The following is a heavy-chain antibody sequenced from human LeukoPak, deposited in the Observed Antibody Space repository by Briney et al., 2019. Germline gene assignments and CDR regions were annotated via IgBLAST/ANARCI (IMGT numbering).Heavy chain of an antibody. CDR2: IYSGGST. J-gene: IGHJ4*02. V-gene: IGHV3-53*01. CDR3: AGPGRDGYNYDY. Sequence: GGSLRLSCAASGFNITSNYMSWVRQAPGKGLEWVSVIYSGGSTYYADSVKGRFTISRDNSKNTLYLQMNSLRAEDTAVYYCAGPGRDGYNYDYWGQGTLVTVSS. D-gene: IGHD5-24*01. CDR1: GFNITSNY.